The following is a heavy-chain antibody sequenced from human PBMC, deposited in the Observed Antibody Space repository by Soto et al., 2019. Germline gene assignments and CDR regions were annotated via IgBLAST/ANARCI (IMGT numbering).Heavy chain of an antibody. CDR3: ASRIMITFGGVIGSYYMDV. D-gene: IGHD3-16*02. Sequence: PSETLSLTCAVYGGSFSGYYWSWIRQPPGKGLEWIGEINHSGSTNYNPSLKSRVTISVDTSKNQFSLKLSSVTAADTAVYYCASRIMITFGGVIGSYYMDVWGKGTTVTGSS. V-gene: IGHV4-34*01. J-gene: IGHJ6*03. CDR1: GGSFSGYY. CDR2: INHSGST.